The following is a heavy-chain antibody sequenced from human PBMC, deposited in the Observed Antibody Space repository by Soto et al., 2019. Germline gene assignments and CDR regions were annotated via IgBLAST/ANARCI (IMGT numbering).Heavy chain of an antibody. V-gene: IGHV4-59*08. J-gene: IGHJ4*02. CDR2: IYYSGST. CDR3: ARHSMVYIDY. Sequence: QVQLQESGPGLVKPSETLSLTCTVSGGSISSYYWSWIRQPPGKGLEWIGYIYYSGSTNYNPSLKSRVTISVDTSKNQFSLKLSSVTAADTAVYYCARHSMVYIDYWGQGTLVTVSS. CDR1: GGSISSYY. D-gene: IGHD3-10*01.